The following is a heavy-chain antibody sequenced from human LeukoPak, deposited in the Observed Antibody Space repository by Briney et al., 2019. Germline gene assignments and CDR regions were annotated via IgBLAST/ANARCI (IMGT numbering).Heavy chain of an antibody. CDR3: ARDPGYSGFNFDY. CDR2: IYYSGST. V-gene: IGHV4-31*03. Sequence: SQTLSLTCTVSGGSISSGGYYWSWIRQHPGKGLEWIGYIYYSGSTYYNPSLKSRVTISVDTSKNQFPLKLSSVTAADTAVYYRARDPGYSGFNFDYWGQGTLVTVSS. J-gene: IGHJ4*02. CDR1: GGSISSGGYY. D-gene: IGHD5-12*01.